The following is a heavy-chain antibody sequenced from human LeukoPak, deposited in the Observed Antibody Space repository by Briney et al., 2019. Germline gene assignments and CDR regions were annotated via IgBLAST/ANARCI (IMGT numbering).Heavy chain of an antibody. J-gene: IGHJ4*02. CDR2: IKQDGSEK. CDR3: ARHVRFEGVDY. D-gene: IGHD3-3*01. Sequence: GGSLRLSCAASGFIFTSYWMSWVRQAPGKGREWVANIKQDGSEKYYVDSVKGRFTISRDNAKNSLFLQMSSLRAEDTAVYYCARHVRFEGVDYWGQGTLVTVSS. V-gene: IGHV3-7*01. CDR1: GFIFTSYW.